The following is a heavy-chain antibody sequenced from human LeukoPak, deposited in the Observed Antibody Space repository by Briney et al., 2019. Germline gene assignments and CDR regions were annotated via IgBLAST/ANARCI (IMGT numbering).Heavy chain of an antibody. CDR2: INHSGST. J-gene: IGHJ3*02. Sequence: SETLSLTCTVSGGSISSGSYYWSWIRQPAGKGLEWIGEINHSGSTNYNPSLKSRVTISVDTSKNQFSLKLSSVTAADTAVYYCARLRSGSPLRYFDWSDAFDIWGQGTMVTVSS. D-gene: IGHD3-9*01. CDR3: ARLRSGSPLRYFDWSDAFDI. V-gene: IGHV4-61*10. CDR1: GGSISSGSYY.